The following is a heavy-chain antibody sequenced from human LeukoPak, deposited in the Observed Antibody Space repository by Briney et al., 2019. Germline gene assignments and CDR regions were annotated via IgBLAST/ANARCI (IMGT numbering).Heavy chain of an antibody. D-gene: IGHD2-2*01. J-gene: IGHJ4*02. V-gene: IGHV3-23*01. CDR2: ISGSGGST. Sequence: GGSLRLSCAASGFTFSSYAMNWVRPAPGKGLEWVSAISGSGGSTYYADSMKGRFTISRDNAKNSLYLQMNSLRAEDTAVYYCARDQRYCSSSSCPWEPFDYWGQGTLVTVSS. CDR1: GFTFSSYA. CDR3: ARDQRYCSSSSCPWEPFDY.